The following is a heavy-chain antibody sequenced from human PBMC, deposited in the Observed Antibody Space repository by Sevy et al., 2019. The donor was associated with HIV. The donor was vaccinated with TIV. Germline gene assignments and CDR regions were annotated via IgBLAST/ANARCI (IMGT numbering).Heavy chain of an antibody. Sequence: ASVKVSCKASGYTFTSYDINWVRQATGQELEWMGWMNPNSGNTGYAQKFQGRDTMTRNTSISTAYMELSSLRSEDTAVYYCARGTLVGAIYYFDYWGQGTLVTVSS. CDR2: MNPNSGNT. CDR1: GYTFTSYD. D-gene: IGHD1-26*01. J-gene: IGHJ4*02. CDR3: ARGTLVGAIYYFDY. V-gene: IGHV1-8*01.